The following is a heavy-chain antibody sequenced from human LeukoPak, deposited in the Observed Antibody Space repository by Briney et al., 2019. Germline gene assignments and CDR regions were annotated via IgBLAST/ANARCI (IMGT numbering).Heavy chain of an antibody. J-gene: IGHJ4*02. D-gene: IGHD3-22*01. CDR2: IYYSGST. CDR1: GGSISSYY. CDR3: AGASYDSSGVH. V-gene: IGHV4-59*01. Sequence: PSETLSLTCTVSGGSISSYYWSWIRQPPGKGLEWIGYIYYSGSTDYNPSLKSRVTISVDTSKNQFSLKLSSVTAADTAVYYCAGASYDSSGVHWGQGTLVTVSS.